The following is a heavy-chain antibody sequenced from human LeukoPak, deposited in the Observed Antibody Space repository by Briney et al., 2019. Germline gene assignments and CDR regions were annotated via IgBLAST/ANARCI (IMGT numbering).Heavy chain of an antibody. D-gene: IGHD3-22*01. CDR3: AKGGSSGYYYTKPRDY. Sequence: WGSLMLSCAASGFTFSSYAMSWVRQAPGKGLEWVSAISGSGGSTYYADSVKGRFTISRDNSKNTLYLQMNSLRAEDTAVYYCAKGGSSGYYYTKPRDYWGQGTLVTVSS. J-gene: IGHJ4*02. CDR2: ISGSGGST. V-gene: IGHV3-23*01. CDR1: GFTFSSYA.